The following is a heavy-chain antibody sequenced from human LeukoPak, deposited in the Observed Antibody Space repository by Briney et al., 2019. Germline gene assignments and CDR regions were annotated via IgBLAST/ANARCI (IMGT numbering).Heavy chain of an antibody. J-gene: IGHJ4*02. CDR3: ARSGYDWD. CDR1: GYTFTGYY. D-gene: IGHD5-12*01. V-gene: IGHV1-69*02. Sequence: SVKVSCKASGYTFTGYYMHWVRQAPGQGLEWMGKIIPILGIANYAQKFQGRVTITADKSTSTAYMELSSLRSEDTAVYYCARSGYDWDWGQGTLVTVSS. CDR2: IIPILGIA.